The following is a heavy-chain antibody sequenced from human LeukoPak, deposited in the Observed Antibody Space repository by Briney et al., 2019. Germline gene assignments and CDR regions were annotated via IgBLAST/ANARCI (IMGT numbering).Heavy chain of an antibody. Sequence: PSETLSLTCTVSGYSISSGYYWGWIRQPPGKGLEWIGSIYYSGSTYYNPSLKSRVTISVDTSKNQFSLKLRSVTAADTAVYYCARISSSNWYNERGAFDVWGQGTMVTVSS. V-gene: IGHV4-38-2*02. CDR2: IYYSGST. J-gene: IGHJ3*01. CDR3: ARISSSNWYNERGAFDV. D-gene: IGHD6-13*01. CDR1: GYSISSGYY.